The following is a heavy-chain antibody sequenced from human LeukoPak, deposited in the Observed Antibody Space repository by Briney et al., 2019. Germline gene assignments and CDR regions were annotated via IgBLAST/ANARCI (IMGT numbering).Heavy chain of an antibody. CDR3: ARVDDDPDAFDL. CDR2: INKDGSGK. V-gene: IGHV3-7*01. J-gene: IGHJ3*01. Sequence: LTGGSLRLSCEGSGFMFSNYWMNWVRQAPGKGLEWVANINKDGSGKYYLESVKGRFTISRDNAKNSVFLQMSSLTSEDTAVYFCARVDDDPDAFDLWGQGTLVTVSS. D-gene: IGHD3-3*01. CDR1: GFMFSNYW.